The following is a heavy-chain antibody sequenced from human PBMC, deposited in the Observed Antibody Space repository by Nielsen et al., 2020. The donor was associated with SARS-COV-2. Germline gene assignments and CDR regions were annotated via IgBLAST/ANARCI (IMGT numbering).Heavy chain of an antibody. J-gene: IGHJ4*02. CDR2: INHSGST. Sequence: SETLSLTCAVYGGSFSGYYWSWIRQPLGKGLEWIGEINHSGSTNYNPSLKSRVTISVDTSKNQFSLKLSSVTAADTAVYYCARGRGGYWYWGQGTLVTVSS. V-gene: IGHV4-34*01. D-gene: IGHD5-12*01. CDR1: GGSFSGYY. CDR3: ARGRGGYWY.